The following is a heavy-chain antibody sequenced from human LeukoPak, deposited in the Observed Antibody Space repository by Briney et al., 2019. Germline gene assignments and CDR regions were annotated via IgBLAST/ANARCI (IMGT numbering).Heavy chain of an antibody. V-gene: IGHV3-30*02. CDR2: IRYDVINK. CDR3: AKHYDNYQGDFPI. Sequence: PVGALRLSCAASGCTFSSYVMHGVRQAPGKGREWGAFIRYDVINKYYADSVKGRFTISRDNSKQTLYLPMTTLREADTPVYYCAKHYDNYQGDFPIWREGRLVTVCS. J-gene: IGHJ3*02. D-gene: IGHD4-11*01. CDR1: GCTFSSYV.